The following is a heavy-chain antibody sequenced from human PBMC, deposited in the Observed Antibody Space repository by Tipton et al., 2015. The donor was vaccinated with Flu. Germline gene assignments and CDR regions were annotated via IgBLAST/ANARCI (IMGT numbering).Heavy chain of an antibody. CDR3: AMGDGDSDY. D-gene: IGHD4-17*01. Sequence: LRLSCTVSGGSTSSYYWSWIRQPPGKGLEWIGYIYYSGSTNYNPSLKSRVTISVDTSKNQFSLKLSSVTAADTAVYYCAMGDGDSDYWGQGTLVTVSS. V-gene: IGHV4-59*01. J-gene: IGHJ4*02. CDR2: IYYSGST. CDR1: GGSTSSYY.